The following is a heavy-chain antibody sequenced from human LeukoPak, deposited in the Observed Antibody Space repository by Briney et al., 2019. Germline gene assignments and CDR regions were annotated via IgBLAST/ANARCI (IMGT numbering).Heavy chain of an antibody. CDR3: AKDPNGDYIGTFDI. D-gene: IGHD4-17*01. V-gene: IGHV3-23*01. Sequence: GGSLRLSCAAFGFTFSSYAMSWVRQAPGKGLEWVSAISGSGGSTQYAASVQGRFTISRDNSKNTLYLQMNSLRAEDTAVYYCAKDPNGDYIGTFDIWGQGTMVTVSS. J-gene: IGHJ3*02. CDR2: ISGSGGST. CDR1: GFTFSSYA.